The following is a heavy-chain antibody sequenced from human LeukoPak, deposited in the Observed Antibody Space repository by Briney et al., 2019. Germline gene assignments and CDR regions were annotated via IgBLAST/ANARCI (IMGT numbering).Heavy chain of an antibody. J-gene: IGHJ4*02. CDR3: AKRGVVIRVILVGFHREAYYFDS. Sequence: GGSLRLSCAVSGITLSDYGMSWVRQAPGKGLEWVAGISDSGGRTNYADSVKGRFTISRDNPKNTLYLQMNSLRAEDTAVYFCAKRGVVIRVILVGFHREAYYFDSWGQGALVTVCS. CDR1: GITLSDYG. V-gene: IGHV3-23*01. CDR2: ISDSGGRT. D-gene: IGHD3-22*01.